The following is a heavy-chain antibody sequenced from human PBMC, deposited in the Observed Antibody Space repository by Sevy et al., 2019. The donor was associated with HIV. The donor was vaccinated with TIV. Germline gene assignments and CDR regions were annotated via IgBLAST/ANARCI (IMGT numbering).Heavy chain of an antibody. CDR1: GFTFSSYA. D-gene: IGHD3-22*01. V-gene: IGHV3-23*01. J-gene: IGHJ2*01. CDR2: ISGSGGST. Sequence: GGSLRLSCAASGFTFSSYAMSWVHQAPGKGLEWVSAISGSGGSTYYADSVKGRFTISRDNSKNTLYLQMNSLRAEDTAVYYCAKSPLTWDSSGYSYSGYWYFDLWGRGTLVTVSS. CDR3: AKSPLTWDSSGYSYSGYWYFDL.